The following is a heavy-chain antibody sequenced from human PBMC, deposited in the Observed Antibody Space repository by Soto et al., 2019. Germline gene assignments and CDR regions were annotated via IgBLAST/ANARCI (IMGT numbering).Heavy chain of an antibody. J-gene: IGHJ6*02. CDR1: GFTFSSYA. Sequence: QVPLVESGGGVVQPGRSLRLSCAASGFTFSSYAMHWVRQAPGQGLEWVAVISYDGSNKYYADSVKGRFTISRDNSKNTLYLQMNSLRAEDTAVYYCAREIGLPGLIDYGMDVWGQGTTVTVSS. V-gene: IGHV3-30-3*01. D-gene: IGHD2-2*01. CDR2: ISYDGSNK. CDR3: AREIGLPGLIDYGMDV.